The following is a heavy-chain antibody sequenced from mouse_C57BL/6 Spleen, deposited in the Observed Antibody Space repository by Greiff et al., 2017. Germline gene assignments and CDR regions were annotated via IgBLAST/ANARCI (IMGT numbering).Heavy chain of an antibody. V-gene: IGHV1-42*01. Sequence: VQLQQSGPELVQPGASVKISCKSTGYSFPGYYMNWVKQSPEKSLEWIGEINPSTGGTTYNQKVKAKATLTVDKSSSTAYMQLKSLTSEDSAVYYCARGNYLDYWGQGTTLTVSS. CDR3: ARGNYLDY. CDR2: INPSTGGT. J-gene: IGHJ2*01. CDR1: GYSFPGYY.